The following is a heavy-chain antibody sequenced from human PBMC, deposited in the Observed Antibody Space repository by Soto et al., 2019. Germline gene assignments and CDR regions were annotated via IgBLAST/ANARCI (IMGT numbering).Heavy chain of an antibody. CDR1: GFTFSSYS. Sequence: EVQLVESGGGLVKPGGSLRLSCAASGFTFSSYSMNWVRQAPGKGLEWVSSISSSSSYIYYADSVKGRFTISRDNAKNSLYLQMNSLRAEDTAVYYCASDYYGDYVEFDYWGQGTLVTVSS. D-gene: IGHD4-17*01. CDR3: ASDYYGDYVEFDY. J-gene: IGHJ4*02. CDR2: ISSSSSYI. V-gene: IGHV3-21*01.